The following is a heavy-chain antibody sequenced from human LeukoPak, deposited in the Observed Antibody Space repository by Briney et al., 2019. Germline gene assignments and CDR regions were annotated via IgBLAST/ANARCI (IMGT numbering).Heavy chain of an antibody. J-gene: IGHJ4*02. V-gene: IGHV1-18*01. CDR3: ARAAVRDGYVKNFDY. CDR1: GYTFISYG. Sequence: ASVKVSCKASGYTFISYGISWVRQTPGQGLEWMGWISAYNGNTNYAQKLQGRVTMTTDTSTSTAYMELRSLRSDDTAVYYCARAAVRDGYVKNFDYWGQGTLVTVSS. CDR2: ISAYNGNT. D-gene: IGHD5-24*01.